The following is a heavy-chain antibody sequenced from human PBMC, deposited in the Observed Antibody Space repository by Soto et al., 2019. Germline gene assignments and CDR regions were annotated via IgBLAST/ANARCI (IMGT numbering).Heavy chain of an antibody. CDR3: ARDRGRYFDWLPLSLGMDV. J-gene: IGHJ6*02. CDR1: GYTFTSYA. V-gene: IGHV1-3*01. D-gene: IGHD3-9*01. Sequence: ASVKVSCKASGYTFTSYAMHWVRQAPGQRLEWMGWINAGNGNTKYSQKFQGRVTITRDTSASTAYMELSSLRSEDTAVYYCARDRGRYFDWLPLSLGMDVWGQGTTVTVSS. CDR2: INAGNGNT.